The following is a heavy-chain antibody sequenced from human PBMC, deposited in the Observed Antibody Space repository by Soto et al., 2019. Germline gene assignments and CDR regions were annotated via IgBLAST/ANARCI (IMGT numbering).Heavy chain of an antibody. CDR3: ARGQASYGSTPLDY. J-gene: IGHJ4*02. Sequence: GGSLRLSCAASGFTFTSYGMHWVRQAPGKGLEWVAVLWSDGTNQNYADSVRGRVTISRDNSKNTVFLQMNSLRAEDTAVYYCARGQASYGSTPLDYWGQGT. CDR2: LWSDGTNQ. D-gene: IGHD3-10*01. CDR1: GFTFTSYG. V-gene: IGHV3-33*01.